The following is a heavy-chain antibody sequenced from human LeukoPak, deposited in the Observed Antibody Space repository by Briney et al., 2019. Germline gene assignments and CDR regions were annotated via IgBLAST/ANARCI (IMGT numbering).Heavy chain of an antibody. J-gene: IGHJ4*02. D-gene: IGHD4-23*01. CDR3: ARLYGGNSVPD. Sequence: GGSLRLSCAASGFTFSSYAMHWVRQAPGKGLEWVAVISYDGSNKYYADSVKGRFTISRDNSKNTLYLQMNSLRAEDTALYYCARLYGGNSVPDWGQGTMVTVSS. CDR2: ISYDGSNK. CDR1: GFTFSSYA. V-gene: IGHV3-30-3*01.